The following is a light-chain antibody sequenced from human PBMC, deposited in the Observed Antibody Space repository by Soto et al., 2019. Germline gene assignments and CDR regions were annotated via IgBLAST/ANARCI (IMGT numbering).Light chain of an antibody. CDR3: LVWDSRSEHYV. Sequence: YELTQSPSVSVAPGQTVSITCGGYNIGSKSVHWYQQKPGQAPVLVVYDDSDRRSGIPERFSGSNSGNTATLTITRVEAGDEADYHCLVWDSRSEHYVFGTGTKVTVL. CDR1: NIGSKS. CDR2: DDS. V-gene: IGLV3-21*02. J-gene: IGLJ1*01.